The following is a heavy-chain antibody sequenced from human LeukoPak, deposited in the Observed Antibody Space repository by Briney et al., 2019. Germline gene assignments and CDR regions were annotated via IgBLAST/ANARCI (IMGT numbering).Heavy chain of an antibody. CDR2: IYYSGST. CDR3: AGIKIEYSSSLSQGYYYYYMDV. D-gene: IGHD6-6*01. J-gene: IGHJ6*03. CDR1: GGSISSHY. Sequence: SETLSLTCTVSGGSISSHYWSWIRHPPGKGLEWIGYIYYSGSTNYNPSLKSRVTISVDTSKNQFSLKLSSVTAADTAVYYCAGIKIEYSSSLSQGYYYYYMDVWGKGTTVTVSS. V-gene: IGHV4-59*11.